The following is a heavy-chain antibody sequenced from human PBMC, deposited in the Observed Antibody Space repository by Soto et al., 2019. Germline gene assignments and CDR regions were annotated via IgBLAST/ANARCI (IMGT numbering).Heavy chain of an antibody. CDR1: GGTFSSYA. D-gene: IGHD6-13*01. CDR2: IIPILGIA. V-gene: IGHV1-69*10. J-gene: IGHJ4*02. CDR3: ARHHSSSWYFDY. Sequence: ASVKVSCKAYGGTFSSYAISWVRQAPGQGLEWMGGIIPILGIANYAQKFQGRVTITADKSTSTAYMELSSLRSEDTAVYYCARHHSSSWYFDYWGQGTLVTVSS.